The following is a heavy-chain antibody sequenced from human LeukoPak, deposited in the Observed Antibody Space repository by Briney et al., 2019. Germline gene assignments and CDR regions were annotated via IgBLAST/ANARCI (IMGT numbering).Heavy chain of an antibody. D-gene: IGHD6-13*01. CDR2: INHSGST. CDR1: GGSFRGYY. Sequence: SETLSLTCAVYGGSFRGYYWSWIRQPPGKGLEWIGEINHSGSTNYNPSLKSRVTISVDTSKNQFSLKLSSVTAADTAVYYCARGLIRLAAAGPGCWYFDLWGRGTLVTVSS. J-gene: IGHJ2*01. V-gene: IGHV4-34*01. CDR3: ARGLIRLAAAGPGCWYFDL.